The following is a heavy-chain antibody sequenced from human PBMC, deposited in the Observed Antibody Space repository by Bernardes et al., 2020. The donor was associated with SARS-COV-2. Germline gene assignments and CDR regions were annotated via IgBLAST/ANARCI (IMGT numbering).Heavy chain of an antibody. J-gene: IGHJ5*02. CDR2: INPNSGGT. CDR3: ASNGHRLVVPAAADKRYNWFDP. CDR1: GYTFTGYY. D-gene: IGHD2-2*01. Sequence: ASVKVSCKASGYTFTGYYMHWVRQAPGQGLEWMGWINPNSGGTNYAQKFQGRVTMTRDTSISTAYMELSRLRSDDTAVYYCASNGHRLVVPAAADKRYNWFDPWGQGTLVTVSS. V-gene: IGHV1-2*02.